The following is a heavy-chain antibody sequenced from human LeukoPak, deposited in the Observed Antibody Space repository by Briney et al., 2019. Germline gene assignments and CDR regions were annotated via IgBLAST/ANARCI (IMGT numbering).Heavy chain of an antibody. CDR3: AGEGQEFDLY. Sequence: GGSLRLSCAASGFTFSSYGMHWVRQAPGKGLEWVAVISYDGSNKYYADSVKGRFTISRDNSKNTLYLQMNSLRAEDTAVYYCAGEGQEFDLYWGQGTLVTVSS. J-gene: IGHJ4*02. D-gene: IGHD3-9*01. CDR2: ISYDGSNK. V-gene: IGHV3-30*03. CDR1: GFTFSSYG.